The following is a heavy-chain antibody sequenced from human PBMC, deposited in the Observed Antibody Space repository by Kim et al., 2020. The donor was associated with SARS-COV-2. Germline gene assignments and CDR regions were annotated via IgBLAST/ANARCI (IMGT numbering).Heavy chain of an antibody. D-gene: IGHD3-10*01. CDR3: ARARFGELPHFDY. CDR1: GGSISSGGYY. CDR2: IYYSGST. V-gene: IGHV4-31*03. J-gene: IGHJ4*02. Sequence: SETLSITCTVSGGSISSGGYYWSWIRQHPGKGLEWIGYIYYSGSTYYNPSLKSRVTISVDTSKNQFSLKLSSVTAADTAVYYCARARFGELPHFDYWGQGTLVTVSS.